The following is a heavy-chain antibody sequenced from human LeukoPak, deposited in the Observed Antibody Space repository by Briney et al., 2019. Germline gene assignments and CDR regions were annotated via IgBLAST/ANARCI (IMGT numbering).Heavy chain of an antibody. J-gene: IGHJ4*02. D-gene: IGHD4-17*01. V-gene: IGHV3-48*01. CDR3: VRVLTVTFDS. CDR1: GFTFSDYS. CDR2: ITGNSDTI. Sequence: GGSLRLSCAASGFTFSDYSMNWVRQAPGKGLEWVSWITGNSDTIFYADSVKGRFTISRDNSKNTLYLQMNSLRVEDTAVYYCVRVLTVTFDSWGQGTLVTVSS.